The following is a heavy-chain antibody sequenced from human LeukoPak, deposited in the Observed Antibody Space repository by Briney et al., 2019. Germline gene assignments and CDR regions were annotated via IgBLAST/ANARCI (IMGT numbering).Heavy chain of an antibody. CDR2: ISTSSSYI. CDR3: ARDGDTVLTRGYYYYMDV. V-gene: IGHV3-21*01. CDR1: GSTFSSYT. Sequence: GGSLRLSCAASGSTFSSYTMNWVRQAPGKGLEWVSSISTSSSYIYYADSVKGRFTISRDNAKNSLYLQMNSLRAEDTALYYCARDGDTVLTRGYYYYMDVWGKGTTVTVSS. D-gene: IGHD4-23*01. J-gene: IGHJ6*03.